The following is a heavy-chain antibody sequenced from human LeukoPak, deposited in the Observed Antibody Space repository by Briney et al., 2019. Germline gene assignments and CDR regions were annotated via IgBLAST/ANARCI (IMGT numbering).Heavy chain of an antibody. CDR2: ISSSSSYI. J-gene: IGHJ3*02. Sequence: GGSLKLSCAASGFTFSSYSMNWVRQAPGKGLEWVSSISSSSSYIYYADSVKGRFTISRDNAKNSLYLQMNSLRAEDTAVYYCARDRLLWFGELFTNDAFDIWGQGTMVTVSS. D-gene: IGHD3-10*01. V-gene: IGHV3-21*01. CDR1: GFTFSSYS. CDR3: ARDRLLWFGELFTNDAFDI.